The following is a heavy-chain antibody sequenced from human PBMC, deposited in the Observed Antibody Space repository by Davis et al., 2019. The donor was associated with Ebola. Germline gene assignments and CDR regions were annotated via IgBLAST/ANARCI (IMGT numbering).Heavy chain of an antibody. CDR2: VLLKSGAT. V-gene: IGHV1-2*06. CDR3: ARGHNYAHEY. CDR1: GYTFTDYN. Sequence: ASVKVSCKASGYTFTDYNIHWMRQAPGQGLEWLGRVLLKSGATNYAQKFQGRVTMTRDTSISTVYMELSSLRYDDTADYYCARGHNYAHEYWGQGTLATVSS. J-gene: IGHJ4*02. D-gene: IGHD4-11*01.